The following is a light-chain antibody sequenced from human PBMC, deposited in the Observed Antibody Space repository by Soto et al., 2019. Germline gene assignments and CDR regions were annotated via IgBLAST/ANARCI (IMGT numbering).Light chain of an antibody. V-gene: IGKV1-39*01. J-gene: IGKJ5*01. CDR2: SSS. CDR1: QTINNN. CDR3: QQTYITPIS. Sequence: DVQMTQSPSSLSASVGDRVTISCRTSQTINNNLNWYQQRPGKAPNLLIYSSSSLLSRVPPRFSVSGSGTDFTLTISGLQPEDFATYDCQQTYITPISFSQGTRLDIK.